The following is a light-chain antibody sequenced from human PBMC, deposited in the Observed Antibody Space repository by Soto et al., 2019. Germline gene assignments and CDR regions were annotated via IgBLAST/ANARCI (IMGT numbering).Light chain of an antibody. CDR1: QGVGNN. CDR2: GAS. Sequence: EVVMTQSPVTLSVSPGESATLSCRASQGVGNNLAWYQQRPGQAPRLLIYGASTRAAGIPARFSGSGSETEFTLTIRSLQSEDFAVYYCHQYNQWPLWTFGQGTKVEI. V-gene: IGKV3-15*01. CDR3: HQYNQWPLWT. J-gene: IGKJ1*01.